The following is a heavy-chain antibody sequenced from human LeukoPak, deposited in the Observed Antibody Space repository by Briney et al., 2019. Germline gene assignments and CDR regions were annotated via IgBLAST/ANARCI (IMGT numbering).Heavy chain of an antibody. D-gene: IGHD3-10*01. CDR3: ARVGELMGVDAFDI. J-gene: IGHJ3*02. V-gene: IGHV4-4*07. CDR2: IYTSGST. Sequence: SETLSLTCTVSGGSISSYYWSWIRQPAGKGLEWIGRIYTSGSTNYNPPLKSRVTMSVDTSKNQFSLKLSSVTAADTAVYYCARVGELMGVDAFDIWGQGTMVTVSS. CDR1: GGSISSYY.